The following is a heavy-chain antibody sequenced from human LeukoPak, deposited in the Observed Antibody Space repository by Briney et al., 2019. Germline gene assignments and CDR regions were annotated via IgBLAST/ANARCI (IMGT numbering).Heavy chain of an antibody. V-gene: IGHV1-2*02. CDR2: INPNSGGT. CDR3: ASYCSGGSCYPNRFDY. D-gene: IGHD2-15*01. Sequence: GASVKVSCKASGYTFTGYYMHWVRQAPGQGLEWMGWINPNSGGTNYAQKFQGRVTMTRDMSISTAYMELSRLRSDDTAVYYCASYCSGGSCYPNRFDYWGQGTLVTVSS. J-gene: IGHJ4*02. CDR1: GYTFTGYY.